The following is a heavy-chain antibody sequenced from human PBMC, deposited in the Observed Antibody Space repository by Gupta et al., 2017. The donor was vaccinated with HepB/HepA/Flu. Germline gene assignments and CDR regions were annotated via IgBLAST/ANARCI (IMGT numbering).Heavy chain of an antibody. Sequence: QLPLQESGPGLVKPSETLSLTCSVPGGSINIGSYFWAWIRQPPGKGLEFFGSVYHDGSTYYNPSLQSRVTISVDTSKNQFSLKLSSVTAEDTAGYYCARLRRRDDHNFDYWGQGTLVTVSS. CDR1: GGSINIGSYF. J-gene: IGHJ4*02. CDR2: VYHDGST. D-gene: IGHD5-24*01. CDR3: ARLRRRDDHNFDY. V-gene: IGHV4-39*01.